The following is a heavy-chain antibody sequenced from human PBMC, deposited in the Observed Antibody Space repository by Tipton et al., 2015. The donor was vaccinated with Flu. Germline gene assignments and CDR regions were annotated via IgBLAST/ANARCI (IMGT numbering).Heavy chain of an antibody. Sequence: GSLRLSCAASGFTFSSYSMSWVRQAPGKGLEWVSAISGSGGSTYYADSVKGRFTISRDNSKNTLYLQMNSLRAEDTAVYYCAKFGDFWSGPLDYWGQGTLVTVSS. CDR1: GFTFSSYS. D-gene: IGHD3-3*01. J-gene: IGHJ4*02. CDR2: ISGSGGST. V-gene: IGHV3-23*01. CDR3: AKFGDFWSGPLDY.